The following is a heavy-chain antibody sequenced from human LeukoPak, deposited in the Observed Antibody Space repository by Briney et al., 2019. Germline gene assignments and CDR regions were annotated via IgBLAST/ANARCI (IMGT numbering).Heavy chain of an antibody. J-gene: IGHJ5*02. Sequence: GGSLRLSCAASGFTFSSYAMSWVRQAPGKGLEWVSAISGSGGSTYYADSVKGRFTTSRDNSKNTLYLQMNSLRAEDTAVYYCAKGLRGYSYGPYNWFDPWGQGTLVTVSS. CDR2: ISGSGGST. D-gene: IGHD5-18*01. CDR3: AKGLRGYSYGPYNWFDP. CDR1: GFTFSSYA. V-gene: IGHV3-23*01.